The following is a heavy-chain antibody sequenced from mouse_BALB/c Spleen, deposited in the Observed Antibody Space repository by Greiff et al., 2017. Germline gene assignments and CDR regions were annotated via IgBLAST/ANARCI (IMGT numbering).Heavy chain of an antibody. CDR2: ILPGSGST. J-gene: IGHJ4*01. D-gene: IGHD2-10*01. CDR1: GYTFSSYW. CDR3: ASRLLAGDMDY. Sequence: QVQLQQSGAELMKPGASVKISCKATGYTFSSYWIEWVKQRPGHGLEWIGEILPGSGSTNYNEKFKGKATFTADTSSNTAYMQLSSLTSEDSAVYYCASRLLAGDMDYWGQGTSVTVSS. V-gene: IGHV1-9*01.